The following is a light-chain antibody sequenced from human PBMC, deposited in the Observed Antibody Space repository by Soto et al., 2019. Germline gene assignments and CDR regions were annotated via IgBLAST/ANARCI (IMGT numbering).Light chain of an antibody. J-gene: IGLJ1*01. CDR1: SSDVGGYNY. Sequence: QSALTQPASVSGSPGQSITISCTGTSSDVGGYNYVSWYQQYPGKAPKLMIYEVSNRPSGVSNRFSGSKSGNTASLTISGLQAEDEADYCCSSYTSSSTYVFGTGTKLTVL. V-gene: IGLV2-14*01. CDR3: SSYTSSSTYV. CDR2: EVS.